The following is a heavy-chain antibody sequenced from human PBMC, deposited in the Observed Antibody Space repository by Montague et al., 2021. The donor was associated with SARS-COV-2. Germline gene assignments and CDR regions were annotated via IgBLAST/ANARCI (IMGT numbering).Heavy chain of an antibody. Sequence: VKPTQSLTLTCTFSGFSLSATGMCVNWIRQPPGKALEWLARIXXXDEKDYSTSLRTRLNISKDTSKNQVVLTLTNRDPVDTATYYCARTYGGNSFFDFWGQGALVTVSS. D-gene: IGHD4-23*01. CDR3: ARTYGGNSFFDF. CDR1: GFSLSATGMC. CDR2: IXXXDEK. J-gene: IGHJ4*02. V-gene: IGHV2-70*11.